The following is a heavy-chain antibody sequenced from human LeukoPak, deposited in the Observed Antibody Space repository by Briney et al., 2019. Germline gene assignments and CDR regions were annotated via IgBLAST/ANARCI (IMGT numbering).Heavy chain of an antibody. J-gene: IGHJ4*02. D-gene: IGHD2-8*02. CDR2: IYSGGST. Sequence: GGSLRLSCVASGFNVSSNYMSWVRQAPGKGLEWVSVIYSGGSTYSADSVRGRFTISRDKSKNTLYLQMNSLRAEDTAVYYCVRDKANIWYWDDWGQGTLVTVSS. CDR3: VRDKANIWYWDD. V-gene: IGHV3-66*01. CDR1: GFNVSSNY.